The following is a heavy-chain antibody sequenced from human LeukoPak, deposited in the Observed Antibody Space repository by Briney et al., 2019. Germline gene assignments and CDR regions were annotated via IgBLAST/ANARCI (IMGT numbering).Heavy chain of an antibody. Sequence: PGGSLRLSCAASGFTFSSYAMSWVRQAPGEGLEWVSGISGSGDNTYYADSVKGRFTISGDNSKNTLYLQMNSLRAEDTAVYYCSKARIITIFGVVQTYYFDYWGQGTLVTVSS. V-gene: IGHV3-23*01. CDR1: GFTFSSYA. CDR2: ISGSGDNT. CDR3: SKARIITIFGVVQTYYFDY. D-gene: IGHD3-3*01. J-gene: IGHJ4*02.